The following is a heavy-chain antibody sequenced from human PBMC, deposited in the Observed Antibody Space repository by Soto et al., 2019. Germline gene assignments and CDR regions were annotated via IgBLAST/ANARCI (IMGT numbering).Heavy chain of an antibody. J-gene: IGHJ6*02. V-gene: IGHV3-53*04. CDR3: ASLNGDYYYGMDV. Sequence: GSLRLSCAASGFTVSSNYMSWVRQAPGKGLEWVSVIYSGGSTYYADSVKGRFTISRHNSKNTLYLQMNSLRAEDTAVYYCASLNGDYYYGMDVWGQGTTVTVSS. D-gene: IGHD4-17*01. CDR1: GFTVSSNY. CDR2: IYSGGST.